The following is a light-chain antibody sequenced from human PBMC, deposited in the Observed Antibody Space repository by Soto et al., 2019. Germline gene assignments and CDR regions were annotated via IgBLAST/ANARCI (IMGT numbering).Light chain of an antibody. V-gene: IGKV1-27*01. Sequence: DIQMTQSPSSLSASVGDRVTITCRASQGISNSLAWYQQKPGKVPKLLIYAASTLQSGVPSRFSGSGSGTDFTLTISSLQPEDVATYYGQQYDTAPTWTFGQGTKVEI. J-gene: IGKJ1*01. CDR3: QQYDTAPTWT. CDR2: AAS. CDR1: QGISNS.